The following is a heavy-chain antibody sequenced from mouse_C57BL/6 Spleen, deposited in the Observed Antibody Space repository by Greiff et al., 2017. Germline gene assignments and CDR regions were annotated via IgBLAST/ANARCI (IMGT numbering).Heavy chain of an antibody. D-gene: IGHD1-1*01. CDR3: ARAPHYYGSGYAMDY. CDR2: IYPRDGST. V-gene: IGHV1-85*01. CDR1: GYTFTSYD. Sequence: VQLQQSGPELVKPGASVKLSCKASGYTFTSYDINWVKQRPGQGLEWIGWIYPRDGSTKYNEKFKGKATLTVDTSSSTAYMELHSLTSEDSAVYFCARAPHYYGSGYAMDYWGQGTSVTVSS. J-gene: IGHJ4*01.